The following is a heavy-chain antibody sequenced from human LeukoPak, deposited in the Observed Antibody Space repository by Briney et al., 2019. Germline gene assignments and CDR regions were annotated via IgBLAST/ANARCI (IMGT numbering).Heavy chain of an antibody. CDR1: GSMYNYY. Sequence: PSETLFLTCTVSGSMYNYYWSWIRQPPGKGLEWIGYIHYSGSTNYNPSLKSRVTMSLDMSKNQVSLKLNSVTAADTAVYYCARHISSGGTYAHFDYWGQGTLVTVSS. CDR2: IHYSGST. CDR3: ARHISSGGTYAHFDY. J-gene: IGHJ4*02. V-gene: IGHV4-59*08. D-gene: IGHD1-26*01.